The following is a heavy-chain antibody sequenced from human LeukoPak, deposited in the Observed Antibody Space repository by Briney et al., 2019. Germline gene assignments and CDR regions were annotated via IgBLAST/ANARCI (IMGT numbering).Heavy chain of an antibody. Sequence: PGGSLRLSCAASGFTFSSYGMHWVRQAPGKGLEWVAIISYDGSNNYYADSVKGRFTISRDNSKNTLYLQMNSLRAEDTAVYYCARGLRLGESTPCWGQGTLVTVSS. CDR3: ARGLRLGESTPC. V-gene: IGHV3-33*01. J-gene: IGHJ4*02. CDR1: GFTFSSYG. D-gene: IGHD3-16*01. CDR2: ISYDGSNN.